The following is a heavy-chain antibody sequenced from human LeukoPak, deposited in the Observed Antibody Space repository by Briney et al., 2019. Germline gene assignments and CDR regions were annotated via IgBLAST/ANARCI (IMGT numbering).Heavy chain of an antibody. CDR3: TRADSSSYFDF. CDR2: MNPNSGGT. V-gene: IGHV1-2*07. CDR1: GYTFTAYH. Sequence: GASVKVSCKASGYTFTAYHIHWVRQTPGQGLEWMAWMNPNSGGTDYAHNFQGRVTVTRDTSISTAFMELTKLTSDDTAVYYCTRADSSSYFDFWGQGTLVTVSS. D-gene: IGHD6-13*01. J-gene: IGHJ4*02.